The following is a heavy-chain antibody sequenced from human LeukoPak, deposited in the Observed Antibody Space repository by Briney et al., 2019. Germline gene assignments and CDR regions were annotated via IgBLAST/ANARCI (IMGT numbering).Heavy chain of an antibody. Sequence: PSETLSLTCTVSGGSISSYYWSCLREPPGKGVGWIGYIYYSGSTNYNPSLESRVTISVDTSKKQFSLKLSSVTAADTAVYYCARGYSSGWADYWGRGTRVTVSS. CDR1: GGSISSYY. V-gene: IGHV4-59*01. D-gene: IGHD6-19*01. CDR2: IYYSGST. J-gene: IGHJ4*02. CDR3: ARGYSSGWADY.